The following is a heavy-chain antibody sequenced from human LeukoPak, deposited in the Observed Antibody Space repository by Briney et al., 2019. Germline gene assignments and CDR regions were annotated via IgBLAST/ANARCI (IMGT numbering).Heavy chain of an antibody. D-gene: IGHD5-18*01. CDR3: ASAGLGYTAMVTGGLDY. Sequence: ASVKVSCKASGYTFTSYDINWVRQATGQGLEWMGWMNPNSGNTGYAQKFQGRVTMTRNTSVSTAYMELSSLRSEDTAVYYCASAGLGYTAMVTGGLDYWGQGTLVTVSS. CDR1: GYTFTSYD. V-gene: IGHV1-8*01. CDR2: MNPNSGNT. J-gene: IGHJ4*02.